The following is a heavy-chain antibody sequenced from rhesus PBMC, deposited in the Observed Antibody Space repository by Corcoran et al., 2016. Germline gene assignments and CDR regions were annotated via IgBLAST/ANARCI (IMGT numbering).Heavy chain of an antibody. CDR2: ISQSGST. CDR1: GGSISRSYNY. CDR3: ARRDCSSSSCYFDN. V-gene: IGHV4-122*02. D-gene: IGHD2-2*01. Sequence: QVQLQESGPGLVKSSETLSLTCAVSGGSISRSYNYWSWIRQAPGKGLEWIGCISQSGSTSYNPSLKSRVTISRDTSKNQFSLKLTSVTAADTAFYYCARRDCSSSSCYFDNWGQGVLVTVSS. J-gene: IGHJ4*01.